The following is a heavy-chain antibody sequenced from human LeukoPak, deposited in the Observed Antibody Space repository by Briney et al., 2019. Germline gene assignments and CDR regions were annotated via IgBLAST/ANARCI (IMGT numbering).Heavy chain of an antibody. D-gene: IGHD3-22*01. V-gene: IGHV4-39*01. CDR2: IYYSGCT. CDR1: GGSISSSSYY. J-gene: IGHJ4*02. CDR3: ASRDHYYDSSGYGIGDY. Sequence: PSETLSLTCTVSGGSISSSSYYWGWIRQPPGKGLEWIGSIYYSGCTYYNPSLKSRVTISVDTSKNQFSLKLSSVTAADTAVYYCASRDHYYDSSGYGIGDYWGQGTLVTVSS.